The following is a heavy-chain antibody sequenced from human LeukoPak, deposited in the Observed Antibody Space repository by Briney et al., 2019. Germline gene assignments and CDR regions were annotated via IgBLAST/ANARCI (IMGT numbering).Heavy chain of an antibody. D-gene: IGHD6-19*01. CDR2: IYYSGST. J-gene: IGHJ4*02. CDR1: GGSISSYY. Sequence: SETLSLTCTVSGGSISSYYWSWIRQPPGKGLEWIGYIYYSGSTYYNPSLKSRVTISVDTSKNQFSLKLSSVTAADTAVYYCARHRGSYSSGPKNVDYWGQGTLVTVSS. CDR3: ARHRGSYSSGPKNVDY. V-gene: IGHV4-59*08.